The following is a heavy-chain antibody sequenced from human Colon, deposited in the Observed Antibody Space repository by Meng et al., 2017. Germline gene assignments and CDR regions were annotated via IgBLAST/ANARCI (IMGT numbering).Heavy chain of an antibody. V-gene: IGHV4-39*01. CDR2: IHYCGST. CDR3: ARRTTGWILDP. D-gene: IGHD6-19*01. Sequence: QLQLQESGPGLVQPSETLSLPCTVSGGSLSASDDYWGWIRQPPGKGLEWIGRIHYCGSTFYQPSLRSRVTVSVDTSNNQFSLILSSVTAADTAVYYCARRTTGWILDPWGQGTLVTVSS. CDR1: GGSLSASDDY. J-gene: IGHJ5*02.